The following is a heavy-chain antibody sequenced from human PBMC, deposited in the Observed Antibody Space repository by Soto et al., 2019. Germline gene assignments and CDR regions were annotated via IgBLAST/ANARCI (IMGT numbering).Heavy chain of an antibody. CDR1: DGSISSSSYY. CDR2: IYYSGST. V-gene: IGHV4-39*01. J-gene: IGHJ4*02. Sequence: SETLSLTCAVYDGSISSSSYYWGWIRQPPGKGLEWIGSIYYSGSTFYNPSLKSRVTISVDTSKNQFSLKLSSVTAADTAVYYCATFYGDYVSYWGQGTLVTVSS. CDR3: ATFYGDYVSY. D-gene: IGHD4-17*01.